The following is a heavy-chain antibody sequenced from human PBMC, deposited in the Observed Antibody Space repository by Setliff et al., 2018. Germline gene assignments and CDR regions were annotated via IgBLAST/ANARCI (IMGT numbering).Heavy chain of an antibody. CDR3: ARGGTYRYFDY. Sequence: SETLSLTCTVSGDSTSSRHYYWSWIRQPAGKGLEWLGQIYYSGAAKYDPSLKSRVTMSVDTSKTQFSLKLNSMTTADTAVYYCARGGTYRYFDYWGQGTLVTVSS. CDR2: IYYSGAA. V-gene: IGHV4-61*10. CDR1: GDSTSSRHYY. J-gene: IGHJ4*02.